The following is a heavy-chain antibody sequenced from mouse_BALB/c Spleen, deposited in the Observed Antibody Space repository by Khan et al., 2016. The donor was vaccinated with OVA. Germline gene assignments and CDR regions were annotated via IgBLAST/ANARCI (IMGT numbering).Heavy chain of an antibody. CDR1: GYTFTSYT. CDR2: INPSNSYT. CDR3: VREGAYYRSDGWFAY. J-gene: IGHJ3*01. V-gene: IGHV1-4*01. D-gene: IGHD2-14*01. Sequence: QVQLQQSGAELARPGASVKMSCKASGYTFTSYTMHWVKQRPGQGLEWIGYINPSNSYTNYNQQFKDKATLTADKSSSTAYMQLSSLTSDDSAVYSCVREGAYYRSDGWFAYWGQGTLVTVSA.